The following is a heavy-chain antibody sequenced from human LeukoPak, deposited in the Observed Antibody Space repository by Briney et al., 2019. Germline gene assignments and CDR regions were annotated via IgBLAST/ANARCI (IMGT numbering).Heavy chain of an antibody. V-gene: IGHV4-59*01. Sequence: SETLSLTCTVSGGSISSYYWSWIRQPPGKGLEWIGYIYYSGSTNYNPSLKSRVTISVDTSKNQFSLKLSSVTAADTAVYYCARHVSVHYSSFDYWGRGTLVTVSS. J-gene: IGHJ4*02. CDR2: IYYSGST. CDR3: ARHVSVHYSSFDY. CDR1: GGSISSYY. D-gene: IGHD2-15*01.